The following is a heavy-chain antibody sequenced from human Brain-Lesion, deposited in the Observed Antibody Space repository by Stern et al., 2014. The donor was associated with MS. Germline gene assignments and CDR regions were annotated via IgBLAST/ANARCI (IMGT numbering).Heavy chain of an antibody. CDR3: ARDITGSSAYLAY. V-gene: IGHV3-9*01. D-gene: IGHD1-14*01. CDR2: FSWNSGTI. J-gene: IGHJ4*02. Sequence: EVQLVESGAVLVQPGRSLRLSCAAFGFSFGDYAMHWGRHGPRKGMELVGRFSWNSGTIGYAGSVQGRLTTSIDDAYNFLVLPMHRLRPEDTALYYCARDITGSSAYLAYWGQGTLVTVSS. CDR1: GFSFGDYA.